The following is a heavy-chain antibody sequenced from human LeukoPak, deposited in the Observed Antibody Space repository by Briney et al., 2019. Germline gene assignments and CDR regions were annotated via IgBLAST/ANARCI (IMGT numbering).Heavy chain of an antibody. J-gene: IGHJ4*02. CDR2: INPNSGGT. CDR3: ASDIDYYDSSGYQFDY. Sequence: ASVKVSCKASGYTFTGYYMHWVRQAPGQGREWMGWINPNSGGTNYAQKFQGRVTMTRDTSISTAYMELSRLRSDDTAVYYCASDIDYYDSSGYQFDYWGQGTQVTVSS. CDR1: GYTFTGYY. V-gene: IGHV1-2*02. D-gene: IGHD3-22*01.